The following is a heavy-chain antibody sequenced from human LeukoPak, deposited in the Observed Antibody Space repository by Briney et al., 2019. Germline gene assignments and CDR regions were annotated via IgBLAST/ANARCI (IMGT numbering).Heavy chain of an antibody. V-gene: IGHV4-59*01. CDR1: GGSISRYY. D-gene: IGHD6-13*01. Sequence: SETLSLTCTVSGGSISRYYWSWIRQPPGKGLEWIGYIYYSGSTNYNPSLKSRVTISVDTSKNQFSLKLSSVTAADTAVYYCARVRAAAEEYYFDYWGQGTLVTVSS. CDR2: IYYSGST. CDR3: ARVRAAAEEYYFDY. J-gene: IGHJ4*02.